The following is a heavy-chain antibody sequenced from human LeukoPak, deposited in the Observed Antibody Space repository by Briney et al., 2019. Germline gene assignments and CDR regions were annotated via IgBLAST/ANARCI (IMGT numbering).Heavy chain of an antibody. CDR1: GGSISSGSYY. CDR2: IYTSGST. D-gene: IGHD3-9*01. J-gene: IGHJ3*02. CDR3: ARGERPKYYDITRGDAFDI. Sequence: PSETLSLTCTVSGGSISSGSYYWSWIRQPAGKGLEWIVRIYTSGSTNYNPSLKSRITISVDTSKNQFSLKLSSVTAADTAVYYCARGERPKYYDITRGDAFDIWGQGTMVTVSS. V-gene: IGHV4-61*02.